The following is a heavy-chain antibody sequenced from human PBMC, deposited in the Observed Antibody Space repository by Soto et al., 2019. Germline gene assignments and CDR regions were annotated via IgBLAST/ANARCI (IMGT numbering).Heavy chain of an antibody. CDR1: GGSIGDYY. J-gene: IGHJ3*02. CDR3: ARHLVDDAFDI. Sequence: SETLSLTCTVSGGSIGDYYWSWIRQPPGKGLQWIGYMSYSGSANYTPSLKSRVTMSLDTSKNQFSLKLRYVTAADTAVYYCARHLVDDAFDIWGQGTMVTVSS. V-gene: IGHV4-59*08. CDR2: MSYSGSA.